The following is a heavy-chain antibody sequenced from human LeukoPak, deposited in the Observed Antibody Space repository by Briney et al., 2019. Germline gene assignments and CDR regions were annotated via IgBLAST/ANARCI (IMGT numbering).Heavy chain of an antibody. V-gene: IGHV3-30*18. CDR3: AKDRIVVGATTPDY. Sequence: GGSLRLSCAASGFTFSSYGMHWVRQAPGKGLEWVAVISYDGSNKYYADSAKGRFTISRDNSKNTLYLQMNSLRAEDTAVYYCAKDRIVVGATTPDYWGQGTLVTVSS. CDR1: GFTFSSYG. J-gene: IGHJ4*02. CDR2: ISYDGSNK. D-gene: IGHD1-26*01.